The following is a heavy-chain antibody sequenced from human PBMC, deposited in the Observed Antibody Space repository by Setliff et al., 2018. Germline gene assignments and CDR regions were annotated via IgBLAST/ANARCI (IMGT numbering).Heavy chain of an antibody. CDR2: VYTSGST. Sequence: SETLSLTCIVSGGSIGHYYWNWIRQPPGKGLEWIGYVYTSGSTNYNPSLKSRVTISLDTSKSQFSLRLSSLTAADTAVYYRAKRGHYSSSDGLSFDFWGQGTLVTVSS. V-gene: IGHV4-4*08. D-gene: IGHD6-6*01. J-gene: IGHJ4*02. CDR3: AKRGHYSSSDGLSFDF. CDR1: GGSIGHYY.